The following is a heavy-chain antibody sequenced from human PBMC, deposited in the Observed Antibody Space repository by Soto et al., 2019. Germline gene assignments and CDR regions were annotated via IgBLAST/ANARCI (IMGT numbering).Heavy chain of an antibody. D-gene: IGHD4-17*01. CDR1: GFSVSNNY. CDR3: ARGGGPFINSVTNPFDY. J-gene: IGHJ4*02. V-gene: IGHV3-53*04. CDR2: IYADGTT. Sequence: PGGSLRLSCVVSGFSVSNNYMSWVRQAPGMRLDWVSVIYADGTTYYVDSVKGRFTISRHNSRNTMYLQLDILRTEDTAVYYCARGGGPFINSVTNPFDYWGQGT.